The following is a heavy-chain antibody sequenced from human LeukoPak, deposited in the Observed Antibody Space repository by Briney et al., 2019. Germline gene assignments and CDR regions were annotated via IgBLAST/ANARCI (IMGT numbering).Heavy chain of an antibody. CDR3: ARDLWGSGKVGYFDL. D-gene: IGHD3-10*01. V-gene: IGHV3-74*01. CDR2: IHSDGSST. J-gene: IGHJ2*01. Sequence: RTGGSLRLSCAASGFTFSRYWMHWVRQAPGKGLVWVSRIHSDGSSTSSADSVKGRFTISRDNAKNTLYLQMNSLRAEDTAVYYCARDLWGSGKVGYFDLWGRGTLVTVSS. CDR1: GFTFSRYW.